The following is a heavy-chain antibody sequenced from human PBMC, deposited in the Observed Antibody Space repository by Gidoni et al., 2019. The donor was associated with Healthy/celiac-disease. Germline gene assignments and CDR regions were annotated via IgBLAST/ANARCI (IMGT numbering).Heavy chain of an antibody. V-gene: IGHV1-46*01. CDR1: GYTFTSYY. CDR3: ARAEIGIAARF. D-gene: IGHD6-6*01. CDR2: INPSGGST. Sequence: QVQLVQSGAELKKPGASVKVSCKASGYTFTSYYMHCVRQAPGQGLEWMGIINPSGGSTSYAQKFQGRVTMTRDTSTSTVYMELSSLRSEDTAVYYCARAEIGIAARFWGQGTLVTVSS. J-gene: IGHJ4*02.